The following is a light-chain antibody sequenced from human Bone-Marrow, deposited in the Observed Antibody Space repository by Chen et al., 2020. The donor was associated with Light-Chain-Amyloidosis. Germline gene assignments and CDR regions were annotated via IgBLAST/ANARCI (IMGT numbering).Light chain of an antibody. J-gene: IGLJ3*02. CDR1: NIGSTS. Sequence: SYVLTQPSSLSVAPGQTATTACGGNNIGSTSVHWYQQTPGQAPLLVVYDDSDRPSGIPERLSGSNSGNTATLTISRVEAGDEADYYCQVWDRSSDPPVFGGGTKLTVL. V-gene: IGLV3-21*02. CDR2: DDS. CDR3: QVWDRSSDPPV.